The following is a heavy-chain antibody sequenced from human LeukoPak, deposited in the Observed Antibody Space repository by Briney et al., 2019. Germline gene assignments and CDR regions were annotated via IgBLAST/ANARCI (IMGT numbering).Heavy chain of an antibody. V-gene: IGHV3-66*01. Sequence: PGGSLRLSCAASGFTVSSNYMSWVRQAPGKGLEWVSVIYSGGSTYYAGSVKGRFTISKDKSKNTLYLQMNSLRAKDTAVYYCASTGRYCTSTSCSNHFHYWGQGTLVTVSS. CDR1: GFTVSSNY. D-gene: IGHD2-2*01. CDR2: IYSGGST. CDR3: ASTGRYCTSTSCSNHFHY. J-gene: IGHJ4*02.